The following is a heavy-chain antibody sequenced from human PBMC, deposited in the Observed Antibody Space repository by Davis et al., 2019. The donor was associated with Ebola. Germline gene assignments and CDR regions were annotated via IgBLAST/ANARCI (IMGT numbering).Heavy chain of an antibody. CDR1: GFTVSSNY. V-gene: IGHV4-34*01. Sequence: GSLRLSCAASGFTVSSNYMSWVRQAPGKGLEWIGEINHSGSTNYNPSLKSRVTISVDTSKNQFSLKLSSVTAADTAVYYCARGRQRRWGVWFDPWGQGTLVTVSS. D-gene: IGHD3-16*01. J-gene: IGHJ5*02. CDR3: ARGRQRRWGVWFDP. CDR2: INHSGST.